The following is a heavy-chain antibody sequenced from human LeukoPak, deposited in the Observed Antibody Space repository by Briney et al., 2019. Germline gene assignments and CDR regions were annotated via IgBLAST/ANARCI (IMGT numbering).Heavy chain of an antibody. D-gene: IGHD3-10*02. V-gene: IGHV3-21*06. Sequence: GGSLRLSCAASGFTSSSYSMNWVRQAPGKGLEWVSSISTSSSYIYYADSVKGRFTISRDNAKNSLFLQMNSLRAEDTAVYYCAELGITMIGGVWGKGTTVTISS. CDR3: AELGITMIGGV. J-gene: IGHJ6*04. CDR2: ISTSSSYI. CDR1: GFTSSSYS.